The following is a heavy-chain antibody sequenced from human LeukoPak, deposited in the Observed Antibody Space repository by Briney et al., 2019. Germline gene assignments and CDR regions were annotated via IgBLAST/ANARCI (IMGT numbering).Heavy chain of an antibody. Sequence: GRSLRLSCAASGFTFSSYAMSWVRQAPGKGLEWVSGMSGSGGSAYYADYVKGRFTISRDNSKNTLNLLMNSLRAEDTAVYYCAKGGTAMIIWAPYFDYWGQGTLATVSS. J-gene: IGHJ4*02. CDR2: MSGSGGSA. D-gene: IGHD5-18*01. CDR3: AKGGTAMIIWAPYFDY. CDR1: GFTFSSYA. V-gene: IGHV3-23*01.